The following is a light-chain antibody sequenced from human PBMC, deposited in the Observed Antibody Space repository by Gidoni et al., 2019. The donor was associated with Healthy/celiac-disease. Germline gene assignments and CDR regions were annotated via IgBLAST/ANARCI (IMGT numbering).Light chain of an antibody. CDR3: CTYAGSRV. V-gene: IGLV2-23*02. CDR2: EVG. CDR1: SSDVGSYNL. Sequence: QSALTQPASVSGSPRQSITISCPGTSSDVGSYNLVSWYQQHPGKAPKLMISEVGKRPSGVSSRSSGSKSGNTAALTISGRQAEDEADYYCCTYAGSRVFGGGTKRPVL. J-gene: IGLJ3*02.